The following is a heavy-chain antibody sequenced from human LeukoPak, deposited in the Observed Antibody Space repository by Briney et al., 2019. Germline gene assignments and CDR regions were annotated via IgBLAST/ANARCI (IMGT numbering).Heavy chain of an antibody. D-gene: IGHD6-25*01. J-gene: IGHJ4*02. Sequence: PGGSLRLSCAVSGFTFSNCWMRWVRQAPGRGLEWVANIHSEGYEKYHVGCVEGRVVISRDNTKNLLFLQMSGLRVEDTALYYCARGDGFSGDHWGQGTLVTVSS. CDR1: GFTFSNCW. CDR2: IHSEGYEK. CDR3: ARGDGFSGDH. V-gene: IGHV3-7*04.